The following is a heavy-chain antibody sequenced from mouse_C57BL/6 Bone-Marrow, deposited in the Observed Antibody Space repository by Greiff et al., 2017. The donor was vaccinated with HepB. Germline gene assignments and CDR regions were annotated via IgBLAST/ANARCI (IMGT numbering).Heavy chain of an antibody. J-gene: IGHJ3*01. D-gene: IGHD2-3*01. CDR1: GYTFTDYY. V-gene: IGHV1-76*01. Sequence: VQLQQSGAELVRPGASVKLSCKASGYTFTDYYINWVKQRPGQGLEWIARIYPGSGSTYYNEKFKGKATLTAEKSSSTAYMQLSSLTSEDSAVYFCACSGVCGYSWFAYWGQGTLVTVSA. CDR2: IYPGSGST. CDR3: ACSGVCGYSWFAY.